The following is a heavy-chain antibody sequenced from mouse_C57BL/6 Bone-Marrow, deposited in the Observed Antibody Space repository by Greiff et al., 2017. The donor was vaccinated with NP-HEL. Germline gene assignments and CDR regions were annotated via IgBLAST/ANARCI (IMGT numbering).Heavy chain of an antibody. CDR1: GYTFTDYE. Sequence: LQESGAELVRPGASVTLSCKASGYTFTDYEMHWVKQTPVHGLEWIGAIDPETGGTAYNQKFKGKAILTADKSSSTAYMELRSLTSEDSAVYYCTRLDEGMDYWGQGTSVTVSS. CDR3: TRLDEGMDY. CDR2: IDPETGGT. V-gene: IGHV1-15*01. J-gene: IGHJ4*01.